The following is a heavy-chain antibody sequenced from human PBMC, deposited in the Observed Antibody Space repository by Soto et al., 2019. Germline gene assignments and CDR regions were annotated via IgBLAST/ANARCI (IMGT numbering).Heavy chain of an antibody. J-gene: IGHJ4*02. D-gene: IGHD3-3*01. V-gene: IGHV3-48*03. CDR3: ARVGLTVEGRFWSPFDY. CDR1: GFTFSSYE. Sequence: GGSLRLSCAASGFTFSSYEMNWVRQAPGKGLEWVPYISSSGSTIYYADSVKGRFTISRDNAKNSLYLQMNSLRAEDTAVYYCARVGLTVEGRFWSPFDYWGQGTLVTVSS. CDR2: ISSSGSTI.